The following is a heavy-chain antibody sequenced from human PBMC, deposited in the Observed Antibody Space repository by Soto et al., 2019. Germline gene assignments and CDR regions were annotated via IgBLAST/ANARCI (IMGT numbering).Heavy chain of an antibody. Sequence: EVQLLESGGGLVQPGGSLRLSCAASGFTFSSYAMSWVRQAPGKGLEWVSLISGSGGGTYYADSVKGRFTISRDNSKNRLYLQVDGLRAEDTAVYYCAKPAAAAAPDYWGQGTLVTVSS. V-gene: IGHV3-23*01. D-gene: IGHD6-13*01. CDR1: GFTFSSYA. CDR3: AKPAAAAAPDY. J-gene: IGHJ4*02. CDR2: ISGSGGGT.